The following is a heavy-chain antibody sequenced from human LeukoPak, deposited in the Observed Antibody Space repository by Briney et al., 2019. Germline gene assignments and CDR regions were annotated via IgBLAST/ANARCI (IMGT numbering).Heavy chain of an antibody. Sequence: ASVKVSCKASGYTFTDHYIHWVRQAPGQGLEWMGRINPNSGDTNFAQKFQGRVTMTRDTSISTAFMELNILRPDDTAVYYCARGPVTPIQNWFDPWGQGTLVIVS. D-gene: IGHD4-17*01. CDR2: INPNSGDT. CDR1: GYTFTDHY. J-gene: IGHJ5*02. V-gene: IGHV1-2*06. CDR3: ARGPVTPIQNWFDP.